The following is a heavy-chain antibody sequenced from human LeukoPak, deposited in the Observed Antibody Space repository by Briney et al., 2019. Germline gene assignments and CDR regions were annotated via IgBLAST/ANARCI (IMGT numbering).Heavy chain of an antibody. D-gene: IGHD3-10*01. V-gene: IGHV1-46*01. Sequence: ASVKVSCKASGHTFTSYYMHWVRQAPGQGLEWMGIINPSGGSTSYAQKFQGRVTMTRDTSTSTVYMELSSLRSEDTAVYYCARARTTITMVRGVPYGMDVWGQGTTVTVSS. CDR2: INPSGGST. CDR1: GHTFTSYY. CDR3: ARARTTITMVRGVPYGMDV. J-gene: IGHJ6*02.